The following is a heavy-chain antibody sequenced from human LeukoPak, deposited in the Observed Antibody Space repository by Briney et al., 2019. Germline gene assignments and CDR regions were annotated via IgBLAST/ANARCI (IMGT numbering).Heavy chain of an antibody. V-gene: IGHV3-23*01. D-gene: IGHD3-10*01. Sequence: PGGSLRLSCAASGFTFSSYAMSWVRQAPGKGLEWVSAISGSGGSTYYADSVKGRFTISRDNSKNTLYLQMNSLRAEDTAVYYCAKDRAMVRGVISRGYFDYWGQGTLVTVSS. J-gene: IGHJ4*02. CDR3: AKDRAMVRGVISRGYFDY. CDR2: ISGSGGST. CDR1: GFTFSSYA.